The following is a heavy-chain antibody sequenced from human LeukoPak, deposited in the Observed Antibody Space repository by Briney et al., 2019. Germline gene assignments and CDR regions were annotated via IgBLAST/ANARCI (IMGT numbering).Heavy chain of an antibody. D-gene: IGHD2-15*01. J-gene: IGHJ6*03. V-gene: IGHV4-61*05. CDR3: ARLLSGYCSGGSCYWATYYYYMDV. CDR1: NASISSNTYY. Sequence: SETLSLTCTVSNASISSNTYYRAWIRQPPGKGLEWIGYIYYSGSTNYNPSLKSRVTISVDTSKNQFSLKLSSVTAADTAVYYCARLLSGYCSGGSCYWATYYYYMDVWGKGTTVTVSS. CDR2: IYYSGST.